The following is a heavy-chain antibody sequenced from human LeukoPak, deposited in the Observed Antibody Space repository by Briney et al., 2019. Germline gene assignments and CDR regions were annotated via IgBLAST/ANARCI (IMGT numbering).Heavy chain of an antibody. Sequence: GGSLRLSCVASEFNFFSYGMQWVRQAPGKGLVWVSRIFTDGSTTSYADSVKGRFTISRDNAKNTLYLEMKRLRVEDTAVYYCARELPREVTLDYWGQGTLVTVSP. CDR3: ARELPREVTLDY. D-gene: IGHD2-21*02. V-gene: IGHV3-74*01. CDR2: IFTDGSTT. J-gene: IGHJ4*01. CDR1: EFNFFSYG.